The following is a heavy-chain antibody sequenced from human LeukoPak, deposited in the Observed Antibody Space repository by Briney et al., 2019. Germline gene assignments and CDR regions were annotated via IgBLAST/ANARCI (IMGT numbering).Heavy chain of an antibody. D-gene: IGHD5-12*01. Sequence: SSETLSLTCTVSGYSISSGYYWGWIRQPPGKGLAWIGSIYHSGSTYYNPSLKSRVTISVDTSQNQFSLKLSSVTAADTAVYYCARGGDSGYDYLDYWGQGTLVTVSS. J-gene: IGHJ4*02. CDR1: GYSISSGYY. V-gene: IGHV4-38-2*02. CDR3: ARGGDSGYDYLDY. CDR2: IYHSGST.